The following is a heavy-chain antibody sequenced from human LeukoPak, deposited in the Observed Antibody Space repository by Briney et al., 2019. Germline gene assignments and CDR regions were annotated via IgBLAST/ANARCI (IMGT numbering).Heavy chain of an antibody. V-gene: IGHV1-2*06. CDR3: ARMPAGSSTTNDY. CDR2: INPNSGGT. J-gene: IGHJ4*02. D-gene: IGHD2-2*01. Sequence: GASVKVSCKASGYTFTGYYMHWVRQAPGQGLEWMGRINPNSGGTNYAQKFQGRVTMTRDTSISTAYMELSRLRSDDTAVYYCARMPAGSSTTNDYWGQGTLVTVPS. CDR1: GYTFTGYY.